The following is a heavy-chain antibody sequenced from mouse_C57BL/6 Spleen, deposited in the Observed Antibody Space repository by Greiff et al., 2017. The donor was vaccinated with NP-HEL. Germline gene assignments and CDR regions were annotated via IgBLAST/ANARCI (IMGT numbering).Heavy chain of an antibody. V-gene: IGHV1-55*01. CDR1: GYTFTSYW. CDR2: IYPGSGST. Sequence: QVQLKQSGAELVKPGASVKMSCKASGYTFTSYWITWVKQRPGQGLEWIGDIYPGSGSTNYNEKFKSKATLTVDTSSSTAYMQLSSLTSEDSAVYYCARYLLGAMDYWGQGTSVTVSS. D-gene: IGHD5-1*01. CDR3: ARYLLGAMDY. J-gene: IGHJ4*01.